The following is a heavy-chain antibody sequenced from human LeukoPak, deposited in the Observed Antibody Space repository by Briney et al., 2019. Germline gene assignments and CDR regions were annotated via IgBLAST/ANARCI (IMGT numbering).Heavy chain of an antibody. Sequence: GGSLRLSCAASGFTFSSYAMSWVRQAPGKGLEWVSALSGSGGSTYYADSVKGRFTISRDNSKNTLYLQMNSLRAEDTAVYYCAKGDDYGDYSWFDPWGQGTLVTVSS. CDR1: GFTFSSYA. CDR3: AKGDDYGDYSWFDP. V-gene: IGHV3-23*01. CDR2: LSGSGGST. D-gene: IGHD4-17*01. J-gene: IGHJ5*02.